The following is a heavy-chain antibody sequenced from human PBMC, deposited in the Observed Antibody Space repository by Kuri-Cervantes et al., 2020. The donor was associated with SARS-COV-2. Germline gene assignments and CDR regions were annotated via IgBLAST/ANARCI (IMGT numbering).Heavy chain of an antibody. CDR3: ARAYGFLRYIYYMDV. V-gene: IGHV4-34*01. CDR2: VNHRGST. J-gene: IGHJ6*03. D-gene: IGHD4-17*01. CDR1: GESFSGYY. Sequence: TLSLTCASYGESFSGYYWNWIRQSPGKGLEWIGEVNHRGSTNYNPSLKSRVTISVDTSSKQFSLHLGSVTAADTAVYYCARAYGFLRYIYYMDVWGRGTTVTVSS.